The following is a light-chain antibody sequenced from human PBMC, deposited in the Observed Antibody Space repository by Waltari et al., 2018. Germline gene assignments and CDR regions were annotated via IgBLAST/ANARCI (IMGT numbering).Light chain of an antibody. V-gene: IGLV2-14*03. Sequence: QSALTQPASVSGSPGQSITISCTGTSSDVGGYNYVSWYQQHPGKAPKLMIYDARNRPSGGSKRFSGAKSGNTASLTISGLQAEDEADYYCSSYTSSSTPWVFGGGTKLTVL. CDR2: DAR. CDR3: SSYTSSSTPWV. J-gene: IGLJ3*02. CDR1: SSDVGGYNY.